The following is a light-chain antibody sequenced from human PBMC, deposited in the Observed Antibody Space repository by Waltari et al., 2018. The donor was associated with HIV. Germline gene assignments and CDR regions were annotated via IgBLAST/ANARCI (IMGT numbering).Light chain of an antibody. V-gene: IGKV2-30*01. CDR2: KVS. CDR3: MQGTHWPPT. J-gene: IGKJ5*01. Sequence: DVVMTQSPPSLPVTLGQPASISCRSTQRLVSSNGDTYLNWFQQRPGQSPRRLIYKVSNRDSGVPDRFSGSGSATNFTLKITRVEADDVGVYYCMQGTHWPPTLGQGTRLEI. CDR1: QRLVSSNGDTY.